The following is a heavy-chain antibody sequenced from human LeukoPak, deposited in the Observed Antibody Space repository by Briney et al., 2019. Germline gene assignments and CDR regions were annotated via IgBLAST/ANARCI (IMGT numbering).Heavy chain of an antibody. CDR2: ISGSGGST. V-gene: IGHV3-23*01. D-gene: IGHD6-19*01. Sequence: GGSLRLSCAASGFTFSTYAMSWVRQAPGKGLEWVSAISGSGGSTYQSDSVKGRFTISRDNSKNTLYLQMNSLRVEDTAVYYCAKSQSSGRLYYFDYWGQGILVTVSS. CDR1: GFTFSTYA. J-gene: IGHJ4*02. CDR3: AKSQSSGRLYYFDY.